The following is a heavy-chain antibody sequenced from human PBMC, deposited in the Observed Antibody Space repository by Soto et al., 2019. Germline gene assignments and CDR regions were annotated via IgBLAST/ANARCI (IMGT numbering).Heavy chain of an antibody. CDR3: ARIRIDLGYCSCSGCYPVHTFVL. CDR1: GYTFTNYS. J-gene: IGHJ3*01. V-gene: IGHV1-3*01. CDR2: LNAGNGNT. D-gene: IGHD2-15*01. Sequence: ASVKVSCQASGYTFTNYSMHWVRQAPGQRLEWMGWLNAGNGNTKYSQKFQGRVTITRDTSASTAYMELSSLRSEDTALYYCARIRIDLGYCSCSGCYPVHTFVLWGQGTMVT.